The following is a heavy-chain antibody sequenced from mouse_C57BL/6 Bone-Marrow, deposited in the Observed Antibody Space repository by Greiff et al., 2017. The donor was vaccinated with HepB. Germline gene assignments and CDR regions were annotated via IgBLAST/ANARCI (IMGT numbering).Heavy chain of an antibody. CDR2: IYPRSGNT. J-gene: IGHJ2*01. Sequence: QVQLQQSGAELARPGASVKLSCKASGYTFTSYGISWVKQRTGQGLEWIGEIYPRSGNTYYNEKLKGKATLTADKSSSTAYMELRSLTSEDSAVYFCARGGYYGSSYDFDYWGQGTTLTVSS. D-gene: IGHD1-1*01. CDR1: GYTFTSYG. V-gene: IGHV1-81*01. CDR3: ARGGYYGSSYDFDY.